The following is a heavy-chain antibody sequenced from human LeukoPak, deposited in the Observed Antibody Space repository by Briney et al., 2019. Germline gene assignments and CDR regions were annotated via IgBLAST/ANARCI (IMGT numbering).Heavy chain of an antibody. CDR1: GYTFTYYY. J-gene: IGHJ4*02. CDR3: ATLSGGATEDY. D-gene: IGHD1-26*01. V-gene: IGHV1-69-2*01. CDR2: VDPEDGET. Sequence: ASVKVSCKVSGYTFTYYYMHWVQQAPGKGLEWMGLVDPEDGETIYAEKFQGRVTITADTSTDTAYMELSSLRSEDTAVYYCATLSGGATEDYWGQGTLVTVSS.